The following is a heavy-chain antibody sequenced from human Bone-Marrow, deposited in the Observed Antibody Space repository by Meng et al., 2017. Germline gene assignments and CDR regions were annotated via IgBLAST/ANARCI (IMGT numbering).Heavy chain of an antibody. CDR1: GFTFSDYY. CDR2: IKSETDGGTT. J-gene: IGHJ4*01. CDR3: TTGVSVTSY. V-gene: IGHV3-15*01. D-gene: IGHD3-16*01. Sequence: GESLKISCAASGFTFSDYYMSWIRQAPGKGLEWVGRIKSETDGGTTDYAAPVKGRFTISRDDSENTLYLQLNSLKTEDTAVYYCTTGVSVTSYWGHGTLVTVSS.